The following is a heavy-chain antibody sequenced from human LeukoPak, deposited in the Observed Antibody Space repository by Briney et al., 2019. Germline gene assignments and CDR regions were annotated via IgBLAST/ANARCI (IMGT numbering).Heavy chain of an antibody. CDR2: ISYDGSNK. V-gene: IGHV3-30*04. CDR1: GFTFSSYA. Sequence: AGGSLRLSCAASGFTFSSYAMHWVRQAPGKGLEWVAVISYDGSNKYYADSVKGRFTISRDNSKNTLYLQMNSLRAEDTAVYYCATVVRWGSSSWYFDYWGQGTLVTVSS. J-gene: IGHJ4*02. D-gene: IGHD6-13*01. CDR3: ATVVRWGSSSWYFDY.